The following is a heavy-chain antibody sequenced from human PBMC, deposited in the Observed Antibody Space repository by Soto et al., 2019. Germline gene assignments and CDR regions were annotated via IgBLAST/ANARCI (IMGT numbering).Heavy chain of an antibody. J-gene: IGHJ5*02. CDR3: VKDLAASGWFDP. CDR2: VSNSGTTT. CDR1: GFMFSGYA. Sequence: EVQLLESGGGLAQPGESLTLSCAASGFMFSGYAMSWVRQAPGKGLEWVSAVSNSGTTTSYADSVKGRFTISRDNSNNPLYQQMSSLGAEDTALYYCVKDLAASGWFDPWGQGTVVIVSS. V-gene: IGHV3-23*01. D-gene: IGHD2-15*01.